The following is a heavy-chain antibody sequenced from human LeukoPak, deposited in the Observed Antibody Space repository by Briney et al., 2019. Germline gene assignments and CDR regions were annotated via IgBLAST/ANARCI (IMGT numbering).Heavy chain of an antibody. CDR2: INHSGST. Sequence: PSETLSLTCAVYGGSFSGYYWSWIRQPPGKGLEWIGEINHSGSTNYNPSLKSRVTISVDTSKNQFSLKRSSVTAADTAVYYCARGYRGYCSGGSCYSRWFDPWGQGTLVTVSS. CDR1: GGSFSGYY. J-gene: IGHJ5*02. D-gene: IGHD2-15*01. V-gene: IGHV4-34*01. CDR3: ARGYRGYCSGGSCYSRWFDP.